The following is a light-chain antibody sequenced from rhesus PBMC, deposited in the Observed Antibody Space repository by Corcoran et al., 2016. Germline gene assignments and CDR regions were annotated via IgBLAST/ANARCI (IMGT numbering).Light chain of an antibody. CDR3: QHGYGTPLT. CDR2: KAS. J-gene: IGKJ4*01. CDR1: ENVNNY. V-gene: IGKV1-74*01. Sequence: DIQMTQSPSSLSASVGDRVTLTCRASENVNNYLTWYQQKPGKAPKLLIYKASTLQSGVPSRFSGSGSGTDDTFTSSSLQPEDVATYYCQHGYGTPLTFGGGTKVELK.